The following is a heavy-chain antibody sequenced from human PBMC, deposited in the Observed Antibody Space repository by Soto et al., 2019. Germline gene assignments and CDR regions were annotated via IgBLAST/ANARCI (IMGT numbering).Heavy chain of an antibody. V-gene: IGHV1-69*02. CDR3: ARGYCSSTSCFRPNAFDI. CDR1: GGTFSSYT. Sequence: QVQLVQSGAEVKKPGSSVKVSCKASGGTFSSYTISWVRQAPGQGLEWMGRIIPILGIANYAQKFQGRVTITADKSTSTAYMELSSLRSEDTAVYYCARGYCSSTSCFRPNAFDIWGQGTIVTVSS. J-gene: IGHJ3*02. D-gene: IGHD2-2*01. CDR2: IIPILGIA.